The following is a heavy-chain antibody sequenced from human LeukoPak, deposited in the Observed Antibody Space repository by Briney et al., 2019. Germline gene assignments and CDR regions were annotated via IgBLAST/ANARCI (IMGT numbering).Heavy chain of an antibody. V-gene: IGHV3-30*04. CDR3: ARDQPRAGVLTTIRRSFTTLAY. CDR2: ISYDGSNR. D-gene: IGHD2/OR15-2a*01. Sequence: GGSLRLSCAASGFTFSSYAMHWVRQAPGKGLEWVAVISYDGSNRYYADSVKGRFTISRDNSKNTLYMQMNSLRAEDTAVYYCARDQPRAGVLTTIRRSFTTLAYWGQGTLVTVSS. CDR1: GFTFSSYA. J-gene: IGHJ4*02.